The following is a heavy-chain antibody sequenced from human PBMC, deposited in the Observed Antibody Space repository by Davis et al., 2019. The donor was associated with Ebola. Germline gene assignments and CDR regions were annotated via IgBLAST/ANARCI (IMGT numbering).Heavy chain of an antibody. V-gene: IGHV4-34*01. CDR3: VSPLGEYFDY. D-gene: IGHD3-16*01. CDR1: GGSFSGYY. CDR2: INHSGST. J-gene: IGHJ4*02. Sequence: SQTLSLTCAVYGGSFSGYYWSWIRQPPGKGLEWIGEINHSGSTNYNPSLKSRVTISVDTSKNQFSLKLSSVTAADTAVYYCVSPLGEYFDYWGQGTLVTVSS.